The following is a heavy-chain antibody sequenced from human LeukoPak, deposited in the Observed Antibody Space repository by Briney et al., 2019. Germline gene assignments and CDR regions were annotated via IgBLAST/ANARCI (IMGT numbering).Heavy chain of an antibody. V-gene: IGHV3-33*01. Sequence: GGSLRLSCAASGFTFSSYGMHWVRQAPGKGLEWVAVIWYDGSNKYYADSVKGRFTISRDNSKNTLYLQMNSLRAEDTAVYYCARDNGIAEAGTGSWFDPWGQGTLVTVSS. CDR3: ARDNGIAEAGTGSWFDP. CDR2: IWYDGSNK. CDR1: GFTFSSYG. D-gene: IGHD6-13*01. J-gene: IGHJ5*02.